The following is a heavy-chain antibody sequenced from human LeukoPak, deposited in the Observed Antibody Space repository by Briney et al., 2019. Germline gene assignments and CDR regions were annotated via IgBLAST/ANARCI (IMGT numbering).Heavy chain of an antibody. D-gene: IGHD2-15*01. CDR2: ICDSGNT. V-gene: IGHV4-39*07. Sequence: PSETLSLTCTVSGGSIRSSNYYWGWVRQSPGKGLEWIGNICDSGNTYYNPSLKSRVTISVDTSKNQFSLRLSSVTAADTAVYYCVRDAGVAISATPNYFPYWGQGTLVAVSS. CDR3: VRDAGVAISATPNYFPY. J-gene: IGHJ4*02. CDR1: GGSIRSSNYY.